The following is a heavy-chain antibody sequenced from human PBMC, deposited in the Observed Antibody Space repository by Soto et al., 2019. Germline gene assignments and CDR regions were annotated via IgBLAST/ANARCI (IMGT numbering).Heavy chain of an antibody. CDR2: ISYDGSNK. Sequence: QVQLVESVGGVVQPGRSLRLSCAASGFTFSSYAMHWVRQAPGKGLEWVAVISYDGSNKYYANSVKGRFSISRDNSKNTLYLQMNSLRAEDTAVYYCARVWLAAPRNDYWGQGTLVTVSS. CDR1: GFTFSSYA. CDR3: ARVWLAAPRNDY. J-gene: IGHJ4*02. V-gene: IGHV3-30-3*01. D-gene: IGHD3-9*01.